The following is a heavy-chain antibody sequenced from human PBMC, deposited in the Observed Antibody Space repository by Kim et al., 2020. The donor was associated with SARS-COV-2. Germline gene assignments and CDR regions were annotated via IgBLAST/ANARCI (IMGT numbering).Heavy chain of an antibody. V-gene: IGHV4-59*01. J-gene: IGHJ4*02. Sequence: KSRVTISVDTSKNQFSLKLSSGTAADTAVYYCARDCGRYCSGGSYHTIDYWGQGTLVTVSS. CDR3: ARDCGRYCSGGSYHTIDY. D-gene: IGHD2-15*01.